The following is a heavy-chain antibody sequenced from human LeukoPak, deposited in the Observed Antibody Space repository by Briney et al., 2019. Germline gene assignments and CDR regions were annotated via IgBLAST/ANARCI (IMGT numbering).Heavy chain of an antibody. CDR3: ARGIQLWRGSFDY. V-gene: IGHV1-69*13. D-gene: IGHD5-18*01. J-gene: IGHJ4*02. CDR2: IIPIFGTA. CDR1: GGTFISYA. Sequence: GASVKVSCKASGGTFISYAISWVRQAPGQGLEWMGGIIPIFGTANYVQKFQGRVTITADESTSTAYMELSSLRSEDTAVYYCARGIQLWRGSFDYWGQGTLVTVSS.